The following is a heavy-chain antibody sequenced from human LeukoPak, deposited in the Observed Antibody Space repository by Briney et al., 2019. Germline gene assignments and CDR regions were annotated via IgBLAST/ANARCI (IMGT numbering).Heavy chain of an antibody. J-gene: IGHJ3*02. D-gene: IGHD3-22*01. Sequence: SETLSLTCTVSGGSISSYYWSWIRQPPGKGLELIGHIYYSGSTNYNPSLKSRVTISVDTSKNQFSLKLSSVTAADTAVYYCARLGGPYDSSGYSFLDIWGQGTMVTVSS. V-gene: IGHV4-59*08. CDR3: ARLGGPYDSSGYSFLDI. CDR1: GGSISSYY. CDR2: IYYSGST.